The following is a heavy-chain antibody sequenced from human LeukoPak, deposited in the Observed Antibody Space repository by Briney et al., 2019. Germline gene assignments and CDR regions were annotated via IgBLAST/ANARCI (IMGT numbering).Heavy chain of an antibody. CDR1: GFTFDDYA. CDR3: AKDEFVASDFTGAFDI. CDR2: ISWNSGSI. V-gene: IGHV3-9*03. D-gene: IGHD2-8*02. Sequence: PGRSLRLSCAASGFTFDDYAMHWVRHAPGKGLEWVSGISWNSGSIGCADSVKGRFTISRDNAKNSLYLQMNTLRAEDMALCYCAKDEFVASDFTGAFDIWGQGTMVTVSS. J-gene: IGHJ3*02.